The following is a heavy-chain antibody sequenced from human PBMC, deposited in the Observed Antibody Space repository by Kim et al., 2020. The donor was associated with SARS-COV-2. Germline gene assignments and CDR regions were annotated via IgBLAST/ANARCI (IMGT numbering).Heavy chain of an antibody. CDR3: ATPALVRGVRGC. CDR2: IKTKSEGGTI. Sequence: GGSLRLSCAASGINFKGDWMTWVRQAPGKGLEWFARIKTKSEGGTIDYAAPVKGRFTISRDDSKDMLYLQMTSLTMEDTAVYYCATPALVRGVRGCWGQGTLVTVSS. CDR1: GINFKGDW. J-gene: IGHJ4*02. V-gene: IGHV3-15*05. D-gene: IGHD3-10*01.